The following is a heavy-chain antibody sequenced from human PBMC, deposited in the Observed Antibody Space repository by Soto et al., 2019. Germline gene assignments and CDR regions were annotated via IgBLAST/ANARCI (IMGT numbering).Heavy chain of an antibody. D-gene: IGHD6-19*01. CDR3: AKADGEQWLIPHLDN. CDR1: GFKCIKFA. Sequence: GGSLRLSCEAAGFKCIKFAMGWVRQSPGEGLEWVSGISCCGGSTFYADSVKGRFSLARDDSKNTLSLQLNSLRVEDTAHYYCAKADGEQWLIPHLDNWGQGTHVTVSS. J-gene: IGHJ1*01. V-gene: IGHV3-23*01. CDR2: ISCCGGST.